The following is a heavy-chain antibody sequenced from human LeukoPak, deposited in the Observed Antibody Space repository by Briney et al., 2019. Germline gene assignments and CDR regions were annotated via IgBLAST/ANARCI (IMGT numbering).Heavy chain of an antibody. J-gene: IGHJ5*02. CDR3: ARHRADIVVVPAPARVDWFDP. V-gene: IGHV4-39*01. CDR2: IYYSGST. D-gene: IGHD2-2*01. Sequence: SETLSFTCTVSGCSISSSSYYWGWIRQPPGKGLEWIGSIYYSGSTYYNPSLKSRVTISVDTSKNQFSLKLSSVTAADTGMYYCARHRADIVVVPAPARVDWFDPWGQGTLVTVSS. CDR1: GCSISSSSYY.